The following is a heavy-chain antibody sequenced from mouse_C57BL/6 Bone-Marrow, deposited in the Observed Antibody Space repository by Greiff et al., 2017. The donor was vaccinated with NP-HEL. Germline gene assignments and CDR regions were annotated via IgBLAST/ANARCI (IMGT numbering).Heavy chain of an antibody. J-gene: IGHJ3*01. Sequence: QVQLKESGAELARPGASVKLSCKASGYTFTSYGISWVKQRPGQGLEWIGEIYPRSGNTYYNEKFKGKATLTADKSSSTAYMELRSLTSEDSAVYFCARRGWLLREFAYWGQGTLVTVSA. CDR1: GYTFTSYG. V-gene: IGHV1-81*01. D-gene: IGHD2-3*01. CDR3: ARRGWLLREFAY. CDR2: IYPRSGNT.